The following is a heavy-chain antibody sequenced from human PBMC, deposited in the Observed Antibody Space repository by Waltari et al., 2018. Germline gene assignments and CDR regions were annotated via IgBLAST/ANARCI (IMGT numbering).Heavy chain of an antibody. V-gene: IGHV1-2*02. Sequence: QVQLVQSGAEVKKPGASLNVSCKASGYTFTGYYIHWVRQAPGQGLEWMGWINANSGATNFAQKFKGRGTMTRDTSISTAYMELTRLRSDDTAVYYCARTETGDFDYWGQGTLVTVSS. D-gene: IGHD3-10*01. CDR2: INANSGAT. J-gene: IGHJ4*02. CDR3: ARTETGDFDY. CDR1: GYTFTGYY.